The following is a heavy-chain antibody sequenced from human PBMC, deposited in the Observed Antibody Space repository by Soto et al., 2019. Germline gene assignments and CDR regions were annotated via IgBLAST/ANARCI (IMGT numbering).Heavy chain of an antibody. Sequence: EVQLVESGGGLVQPGGSLRLSCAASGFTFSSYSMNWVRQAPGKGLEWVAYISSSSSNIYYADSVKGRFTISRDNAKNSLYLQMNSRLADDTAVYYCARHPERIAEIGWFDLWGQGTLVTVSS. D-gene: IGHD6-13*01. CDR1: GFTFSSYS. J-gene: IGHJ5*02. V-gene: IGHV3-48*01. CDR2: ISSSSSNI. CDR3: ARHPERIAEIGWFDL.